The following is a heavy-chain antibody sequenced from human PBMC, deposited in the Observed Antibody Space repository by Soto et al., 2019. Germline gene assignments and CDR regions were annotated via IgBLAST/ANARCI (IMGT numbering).Heavy chain of an antibody. CDR1: GFTFTSYC. Sequence: QVQLVQSGAEVKKPGASVKVSCKTSGFTFTSYCMHWVRQAPGQGLEWMGIINPSGGGTSYAQKFQGRVTMTSDTSTSTAYMEMSSLRYEATAMYYCATYYCAREGSSGWPFDYWGQGTLVTVSS. V-gene: IGHV1-46*01. J-gene: IGHJ4*02. CDR2: INPSGGGT. D-gene: IGHD6-19*01. CDR3: ATYYCAREGSSGWPFDY.